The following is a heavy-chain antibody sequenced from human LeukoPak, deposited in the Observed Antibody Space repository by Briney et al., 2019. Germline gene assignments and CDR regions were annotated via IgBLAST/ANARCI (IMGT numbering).Heavy chain of an antibody. J-gene: IGHJ1*01. CDR2: IKSDGKT. CDR3: ARAPSEVGGYYPEYFRH. Sequence: PGGSLRLSCEASGFTFRMYWMHCVRQAPGRGVVWVSRIKSDGKTNYADAVKGRFTISRDNAKNTVSLQMNSLRADDTGVYYCARAPSEVGGYYPEYFRHWGQGTLVTVSS. V-gene: IGHV3-74*01. CDR1: GFTFRMYW. D-gene: IGHD3-3*01.